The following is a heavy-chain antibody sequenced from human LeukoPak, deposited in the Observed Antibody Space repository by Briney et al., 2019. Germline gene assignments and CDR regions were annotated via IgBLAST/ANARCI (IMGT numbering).Heavy chain of an antibody. CDR1: GGSIRSGGYS. CDR2: IYHSGST. Sequence: TLSLTCAVSGGSIRSGGYSWSWIRQPPGKGLEWIGYIYHSGSTYYNPSLKSRVTISVDRSKNQFSLKLSSVTAADTAVCYCARSNGGYFDYWGQGTLVTVSS. D-gene: IGHD3-16*01. J-gene: IGHJ4*02. V-gene: IGHV4-30-2*01. CDR3: ARSNGGYFDY.